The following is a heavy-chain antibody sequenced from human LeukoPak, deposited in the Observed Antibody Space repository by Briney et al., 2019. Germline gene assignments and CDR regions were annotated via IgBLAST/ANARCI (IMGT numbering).Heavy chain of an antibody. D-gene: IGHD4-23*01. CDR2: ISPGGGST. V-gene: IGHV1-46*01. CDR3: ARVGGNNNWFDP. Sequence: ASVKVSCKASGYTFTRHYIHWVRQAPGQGLEWMGLISPGGGSTSYAQKFQGRVIMTGDTSTGTVYMELSSLRSEDTALYYCARVGGNNNWFDPWGQGTLVTVSS. CDR1: GYTFTRHY. J-gene: IGHJ5*02.